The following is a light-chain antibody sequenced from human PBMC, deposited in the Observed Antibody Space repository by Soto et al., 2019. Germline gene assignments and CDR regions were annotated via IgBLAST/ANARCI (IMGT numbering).Light chain of an antibody. V-gene: IGLV2-14*01. CDR2: EVS. CDR3: SSYTTSSTLV. Sequence: SALTQPASVSGSPGQSITISCTGTSSDVGGYNYVSWYQQHPGKAPKLMIYEVSHRPSEVSNRFSGSKSGNTASLTISGLQAEDEADYYCSSYTTSSTLVFGGGTKVTVL. J-gene: IGLJ3*02. CDR1: SSDVGGYNY.